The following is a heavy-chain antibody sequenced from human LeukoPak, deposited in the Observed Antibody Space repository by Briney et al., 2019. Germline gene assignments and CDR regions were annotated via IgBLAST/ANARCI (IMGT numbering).Heavy chain of an antibody. V-gene: IGHV3-23*01. CDR2: ISGSGGST. Sequence: PGGSLRLSCAASGFTFSSYAMSWVRQAPGEGLEWVSAISGSGGSTYYADSVKGRFTISRDNSKNTLYLQMNSLSAEDTAVYYCAKLGELRFFRAYYFDYWGQGTLVTVSS. D-gene: IGHD3-3*01. CDR3: AKLGELRFFRAYYFDY. CDR1: GFTFSSYA. J-gene: IGHJ4*02.